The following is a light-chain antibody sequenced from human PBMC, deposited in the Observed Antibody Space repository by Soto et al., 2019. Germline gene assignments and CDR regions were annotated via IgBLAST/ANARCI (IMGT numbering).Light chain of an antibody. CDR2: EVS. V-gene: IGLV2-14*01. CDR1: SSDVGGYNY. Sequence: QSALTQSASVSGSPGQSITISCTGTSSDVGGYNYVSWYQYHPGKAPKLIIYEVSDRPSGVSNRFSGSKSGNTASLTISGLQAEDEAVYYCSSYTIFSTYVFGTGTKVTVL. CDR3: SSYTIFSTYV. J-gene: IGLJ1*01.